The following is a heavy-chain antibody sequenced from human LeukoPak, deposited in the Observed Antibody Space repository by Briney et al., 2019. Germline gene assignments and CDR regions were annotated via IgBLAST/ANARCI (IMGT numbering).Heavy chain of an antibody. J-gene: IGHJ4*02. Sequence: TSATLSLTCSISGGSINNYYWSWIRQPPGKGLEWIGYIYYSGSTNFNPSLKSRVSISVDTSKNQFSLNLRSVTAADTAVYYCAGISGRRGGVYYWVQGTLVTVSS. V-gene: IGHV4-59*01. CDR3: AGISGRRGGVYY. CDR2: IYYSGST. CDR1: GGSINNYY. D-gene: IGHD5-12*01.